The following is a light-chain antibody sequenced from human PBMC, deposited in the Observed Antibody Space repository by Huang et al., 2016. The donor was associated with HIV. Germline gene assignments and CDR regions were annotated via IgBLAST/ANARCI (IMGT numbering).Light chain of an antibody. Sequence: EIVVTQSPATLSVSPGERATLSCRASQSVSSNLVWYQQKPGQAPGVLIYGASIWAAGIPARFSGRGSGTEFTLTISSLQSEDFAVYYCQQYNNWPRTFGQGTKVEIK. CDR2: GAS. CDR1: QSVSSN. J-gene: IGKJ1*01. V-gene: IGKV3-15*01. CDR3: QQYNNWPRT.